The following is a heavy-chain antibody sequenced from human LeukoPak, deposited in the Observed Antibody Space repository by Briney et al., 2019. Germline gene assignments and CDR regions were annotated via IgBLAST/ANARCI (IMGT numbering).Heavy chain of an antibody. V-gene: IGHV1-69*04. D-gene: IGHD6-13*01. J-gene: IGHJ6*02. Sequence: SVKVSCKGSGGTFSSYAISWVRQAPGQGLEWMGRIIPIPGIANYAQKFQGRVTITADKSTSTAYMELSSLRSEDTAVYYCASGVWQQLPEGYYYGMDVWGQGTTVTVSS. CDR3: ASGVWQQLPEGYYYGMDV. CDR2: IIPIPGIA. CDR1: GGTFSSYA.